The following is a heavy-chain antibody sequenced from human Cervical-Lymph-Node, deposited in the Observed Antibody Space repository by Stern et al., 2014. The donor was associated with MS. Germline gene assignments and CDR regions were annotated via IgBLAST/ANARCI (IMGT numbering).Heavy chain of an antibody. J-gene: IGHJ4*02. CDR1: GFTFNDYA. D-gene: IGHD5-12*01. Sequence: EVQLVESGGGLVQPGRSPRLSCAASGFTFNDYAMHWVRQVPGKGLEWVSGISWNSGSIGYADSVKGRFTISRDNAKNSLYLQMNSLRAEDTALYYCAKTSGYSGYDGGYFDYWGQGTLVTVSS. CDR2: ISWNSGSI. CDR3: AKTSGYSGYDGGYFDY. V-gene: IGHV3-9*01.